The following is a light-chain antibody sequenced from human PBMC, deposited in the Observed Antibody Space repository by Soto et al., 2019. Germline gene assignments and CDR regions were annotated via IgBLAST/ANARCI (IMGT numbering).Light chain of an antibody. J-gene: IGKJ4*01. CDR1: QSVSSD. CDR2: GAS. CDR3: QQYKNWPLA. V-gene: IGKV3-15*01. Sequence: IVMTQSPATLSVSPGERATLSCRASQSVSSDLAWYQQKPGQAPRLLIYGASTRATGIPARFSGSGSGTEFTLTISSLQSEDFVLYYCQQYKNWPLAFAGGTKVEIK.